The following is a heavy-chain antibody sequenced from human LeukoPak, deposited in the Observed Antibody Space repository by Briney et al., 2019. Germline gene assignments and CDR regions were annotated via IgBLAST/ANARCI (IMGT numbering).Heavy chain of an antibody. J-gene: IGHJ6*03. V-gene: IGHV4-4*08. CDR2: IYTSGST. CDR1: GGSISSYY. D-gene: IGHD2-2*01. CDR3: ATIVVPAANDYFYMDV. Sequence: PSETLSLTCTVSGGSISSYYWSWIRQPPGKGLEWIGRIYTSGSTNYNPSLKSRVTISVDTSKNQFSLKLSSVTAADTAVYYCATIVVPAANDYFYMDVWGKGTTVTVSS.